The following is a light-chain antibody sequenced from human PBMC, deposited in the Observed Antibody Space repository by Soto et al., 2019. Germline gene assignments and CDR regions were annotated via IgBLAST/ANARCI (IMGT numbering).Light chain of an antibody. Sequence: DIQMTQSPSSLSASVGDRVTITCRASQTVTTYLNWYQQKPGEAPKLLIYAASTLHTGVPSRFSGSGSGTDFTLPITGLQPEDFATYFCQQSYSTSFSFGHWTTVDIK. J-gene: IGKJ3*01. CDR2: AAS. CDR1: QTVTTY. V-gene: IGKV1-39*01. CDR3: QQSYSTSFS.